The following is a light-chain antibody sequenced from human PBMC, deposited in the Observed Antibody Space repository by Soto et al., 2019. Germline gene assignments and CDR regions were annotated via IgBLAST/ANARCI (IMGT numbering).Light chain of an antibody. J-gene: IGKJ2*01. CDR2: AAS. CDR3: QKYNNAPYT. CDR1: QGISNF. Sequence: DIQMTQSPSSLSASVGDRVTITCRASQGISNFLAWYQQKPGKVPKLLIYAASTLQSGVPSRFSGSGSGTHFTLTITSLQPEDVATYYCQKYNNAPYTFGQGTKLEIK. V-gene: IGKV1-27*01.